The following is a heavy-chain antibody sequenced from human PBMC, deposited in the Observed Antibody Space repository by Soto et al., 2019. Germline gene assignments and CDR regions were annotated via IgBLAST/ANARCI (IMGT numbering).Heavy chain of an antibody. CDR1: GYTFTTYD. V-gene: IGHV1-18*01. J-gene: IGHJ5*02. Sequence: ASVKVSCKASGYTFTTYDISWVRQAPGQGLEWMGRISTYNGNTNYPQSLQGRLTMTTDTSTSTAYMELSSLRSEDTAVYYCARDGPYYDFWSGPGQENWFGPWGQGTLVTVSS. CDR2: ISTYNGNT. D-gene: IGHD3-3*01. CDR3: ARDGPYYDFWSGPGQENWFGP.